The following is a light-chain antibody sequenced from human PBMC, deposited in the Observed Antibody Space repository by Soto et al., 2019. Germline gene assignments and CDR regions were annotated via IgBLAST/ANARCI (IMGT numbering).Light chain of an antibody. CDR2: KAS. CDR1: QGISSW. Sequence: DIQMTQSPSTLSASVGDRVTITCRASQGISSWLAWYQQKPGKAPKLLIYKASNLETGVPSRFSGSGSGTEFTLTISSLQPDDFATYYCQQYNSFVLTFGPGNTVDAK. V-gene: IGKV1-5*03. CDR3: QQYNSFVLT. J-gene: IGKJ3*01.